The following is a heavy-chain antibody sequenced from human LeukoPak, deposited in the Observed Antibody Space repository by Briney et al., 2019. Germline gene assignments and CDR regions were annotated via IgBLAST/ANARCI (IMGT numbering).Heavy chain of an antibody. CDR2: ISSSSSYI. V-gene: IGHV3-21*01. CDR1: GFTFSSYS. CDR3: ARDFRLSGDNY. Sequence: GGSLRLSCAASGFTFSSYSTNWVRQAPGKGLEWVSSISSSSSYIYYADSVKGRFTISRDNAKNSLYLQMNSLRAEDAAVYYCARDFRLSGDNYWGQGTLVTVSS. D-gene: IGHD2-21*01. J-gene: IGHJ4*02.